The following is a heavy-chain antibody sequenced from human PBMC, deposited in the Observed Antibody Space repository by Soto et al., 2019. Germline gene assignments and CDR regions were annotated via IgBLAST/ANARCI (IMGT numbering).Heavy chain of an antibody. D-gene: IGHD2-8*01. J-gene: IGHJ4*02. V-gene: IGHV1-18*01. Sequence: QAQLVQSGAEVKKPGASVKVSCRASGYTFSSYGYAWVRRAPGQGLEWMGWISAYNGDTNYAQKFQDRVTLTTDTSTTTAYMELRNLGSDDTAVYYCARSGAYCTSITCLFDSFWGLGTLVTVSS. CDR3: ARSGAYCTSITCLFDSF. CDR2: ISAYNGDT. CDR1: GYTFSSYG.